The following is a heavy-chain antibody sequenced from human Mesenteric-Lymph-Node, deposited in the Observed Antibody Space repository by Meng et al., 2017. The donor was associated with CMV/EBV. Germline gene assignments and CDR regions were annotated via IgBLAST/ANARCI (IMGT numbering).Heavy chain of an antibody. V-gene: IGHV3-30*04. Sequence: GESLKISCAASGFTFSSYAMHWVRQAPGKGLEWVAVISYDGSNKYYADSVKGRFTISRDNSKNTLYLQMNSLRPEDTAVYYCTKDLAAYYYGSGSMPDVWGQGTTVTVSS. CDR2: ISYDGSNK. CDR3: TKDLAAYYYGSGSMPDV. D-gene: IGHD3-10*01. CDR1: GFTFSSYA. J-gene: IGHJ6*02.